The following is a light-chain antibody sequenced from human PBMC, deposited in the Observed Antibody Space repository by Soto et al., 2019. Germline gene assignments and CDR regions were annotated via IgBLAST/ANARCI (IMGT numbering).Light chain of an antibody. Sequence: QSVLTQPASVSGSPGQSITIPCTGTSSDVGDYHYVSWYQHHPGKAPKLMIYDVSDRPSGVSNRFAGSKSGDTASLTISGLQAVDEADYYCSSYTTSSTVLFGGGTKVTVL. CDR2: DVS. CDR1: SSDVGDYHY. V-gene: IGLV2-14*03. J-gene: IGLJ2*01. CDR3: SSYTTSSTVL.